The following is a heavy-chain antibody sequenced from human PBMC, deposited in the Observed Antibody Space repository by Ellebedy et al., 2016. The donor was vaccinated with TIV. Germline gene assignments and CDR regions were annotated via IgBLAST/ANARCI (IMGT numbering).Heavy chain of an antibody. V-gene: IGHV5-51*01. Sequence: GESLKISCKVSGYTFTNHLIGWVRQPPDKGLEWMGFIPPDDSDTRYSPSFEGHVTFSVDKSISTAYLQWSSLKASDIGMYFCARQSSRKQFQLLFDYWGQGTLVTVSS. D-gene: IGHD2-2*01. CDR3: ARQSSRKQFQLLFDY. CDR2: IPPDDSDT. CDR1: GYTFTNHL. J-gene: IGHJ4*02.